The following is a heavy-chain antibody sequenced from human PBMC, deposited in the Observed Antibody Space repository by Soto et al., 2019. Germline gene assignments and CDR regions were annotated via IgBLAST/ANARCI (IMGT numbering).Heavy chain of an antibody. CDR3: AHCRYYYYYMDV. J-gene: IGHJ6*03. CDR1: GGSISSSSYY. D-gene: IGHD2-15*01. Sequence: QLQLQESGPGLVKPSETLSLTCTVSGGSISSSSYYWGWIRQPPGKGLEWIGSIYYSGSTYYNPSLKSRVTIYVDTSKNQSFLKLSSVTAAETAVYYCAHCRYYYYYMDVWCKGTTVTVSS. CDR2: IYYSGST. V-gene: IGHV4-39*01.